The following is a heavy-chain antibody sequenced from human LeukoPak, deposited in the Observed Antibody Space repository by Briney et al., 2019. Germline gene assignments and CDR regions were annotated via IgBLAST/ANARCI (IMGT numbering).Heavy chain of an antibody. CDR3: ARDWDYSRGYDVFDI. D-gene: IGHD6-25*01. CDR1: GYTFTSYY. J-gene: IGHJ3*02. CDR2: INPSGGST. V-gene: IGHV1-46*01. Sequence: GASVKVSCKASGYTFTSYYMHWVRQAPGQGLEWMGIINPSGGSTSYAQKFQGRVTMTRNTSISTAYMELSSLRSEDTAVYYCARDWDYSRGYDVFDIWGQGTMVTVSS.